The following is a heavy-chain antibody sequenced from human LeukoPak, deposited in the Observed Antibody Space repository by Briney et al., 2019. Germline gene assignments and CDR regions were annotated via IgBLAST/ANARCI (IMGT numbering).Heavy chain of an antibody. Sequence: SQTLSLTCTVSGGSVTSGNWNWIRQPAGKGLEWIGRIYTNGGASYNPSLKSRVTISIDASKNQFSLKLSSATAADTAVYYCAREPPGYWGQGTLVTVSS. CDR3: AREPPGY. CDR1: GGSVTSGN. V-gene: IGHV4-61*02. J-gene: IGHJ4*02. CDR2: IYTNGGA.